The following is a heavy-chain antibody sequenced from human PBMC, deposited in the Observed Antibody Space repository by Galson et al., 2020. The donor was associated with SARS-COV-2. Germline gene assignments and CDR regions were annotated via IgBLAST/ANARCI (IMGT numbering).Heavy chain of an antibody. CDR3: ARWGDTAMVSPGDY. CDR1: GYTFTGYY. D-gene: IGHD5-18*01. CDR2: INPNSGGT. J-gene: IGHJ4*02. Sequence: ASVTVSCKASGYTFTGYYMHWVRQAPGQGLEWMGWINPNSGGTNYAQKFQGRVTMTRDTSISTAYMELSRLRSDDTAVYYCARWGDTAMVSPGDYWGQGTLVTVSS. V-gene: IGHV1-2*02.